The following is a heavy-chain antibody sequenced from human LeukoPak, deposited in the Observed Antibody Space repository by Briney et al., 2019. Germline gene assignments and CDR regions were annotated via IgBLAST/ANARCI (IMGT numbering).Heavy chain of an antibody. V-gene: IGHV1-46*01. CDR2: INPSGGST. D-gene: IGHD3-3*01. Sequence: ASVKASCKASGYTFTSYYMHWVRQAPGQGLEWMGIINPSGGSTSYAQKFQGRVTMTRDTSTSTVYMELSSLRSEDTAVYYCARTTSLRGFWSGYYVYWGQGTLVTVSS. CDR1: GYTFTSYY. CDR3: ARTTSLRGFWSGYYVY. J-gene: IGHJ4*02.